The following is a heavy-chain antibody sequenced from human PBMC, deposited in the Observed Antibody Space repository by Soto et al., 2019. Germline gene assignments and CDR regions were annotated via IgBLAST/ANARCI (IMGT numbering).Heavy chain of an antibody. J-gene: IGHJ4*02. D-gene: IGHD7-27*01. V-gene: IGHV3-30*18. CDR3: AKDDQSLGGHFDY. CDR1: GFTFSSYG. Sequence: QVQLVESGGGVVQPGRSLRLSCAASGFTFSSYGMHWVRQAPGKGLEWVAVISYDGSNKYYADSVKSRFTISRDNSKNTLYLQMNSLRAEDTAVYYCAKDDQSLGGHFDYWGQGTLVTVSS. CDR2: ISYDGSNK.